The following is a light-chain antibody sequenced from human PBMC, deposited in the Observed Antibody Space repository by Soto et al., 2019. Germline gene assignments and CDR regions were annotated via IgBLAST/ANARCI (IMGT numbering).Light chain of an antibody. CDR1: SSDVGSYNL. Sequence: HSVLTKPASGTGVPGEAITISCTRTSSDVGSYNLVSWYQQHPGKAPKLMIYEVSKRPSGVSNRFSGSKSGNTASLTISGLQAEDEADYYCCSYAGSSTLRVFGTGTKVTVL. J-gene: IGLJ1*01. CDR3: CSYAGSSTLRV. CDR2: EVS. V-gene: IGLV2-23*02.